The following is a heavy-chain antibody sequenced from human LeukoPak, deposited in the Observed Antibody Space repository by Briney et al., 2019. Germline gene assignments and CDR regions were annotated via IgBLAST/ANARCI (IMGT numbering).Heavy chain of an antibody. D-gene: IGHD6-13*01. Sequence: GASVKVSCKASGYTFTGYYMHWVRQAPGQGLEWMGWINPNSGGTNYAQKFQGRVTMTRDTSISTAYMELSRLRSDDTAVYYCARETETEVIAAAAYDYWGQGTLVTVSS. CDR3: ARETETEVIAAAAYDY. V-gene: IGHV1-2*02. J-gene: IGHJ4*02. CDR1: GYTFTGYY. CDR2: INPNSGGT.